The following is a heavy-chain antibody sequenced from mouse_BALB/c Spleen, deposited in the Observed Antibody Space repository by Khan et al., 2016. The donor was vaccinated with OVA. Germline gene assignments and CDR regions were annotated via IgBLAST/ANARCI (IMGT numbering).Heavy chain of an antibody. D-gene: IGHD1-1*01. V-gene: IGHV5-9-3*01. CDR1: GFTFSTYA. CDR3: AIPPITTVVATSYWFFDV. Sequence: EVELVESGGGLVKSGGSLKLSCAASGFTFSTYAMSWVRQTPEKRLEWVATISTGDTYTYYPDSVKGRFTISRDNAKNTLYLQMSSLRSEDTAMYYYAIPPITTVVATSYWFFDVWGAGTTVTVST. CDR2: ISTGDTYT. J-gene: IGHJ1*01.